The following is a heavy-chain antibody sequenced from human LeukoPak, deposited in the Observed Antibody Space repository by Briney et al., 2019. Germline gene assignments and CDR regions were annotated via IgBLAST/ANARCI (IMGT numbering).Heavy chain of an antibody. Sequence: PGGSLRLSCAASGFTFNSYYMSWVRQAPGKGLECVSCISSSSSTIYYADSVKGRFTISRDKAKNSLYLQMNALRAEDTAVYYCARSVDVDYWGQGILVTVST. J-gene: IGHJ4*02. V-gene: IGHV3-48*01. CDR2: ISSSSSTI. CDR3: ARSVDVDY. CDR1: GFTFNSYY. D-gene: IGHD5-24*01.